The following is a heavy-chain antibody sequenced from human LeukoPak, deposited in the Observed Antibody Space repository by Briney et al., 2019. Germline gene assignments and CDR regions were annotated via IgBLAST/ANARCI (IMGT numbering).Heavy chain of an antibody. V-gene: IGHV1-2*02. CDR2: INPKSGGT. D-gene: IGHD3-10*01. CDR1: GYTFTGYY. Sequence: ASVKVSCKASGYTFTGYYMHWVRQAPGQGLEWMGWINPKSGGTNYVQKFQGRVTMTRDTSTSTVYMELSSLRSEDTAVYYCARAYGSGSYTLLFFDYWGQGTLVTVSS. CDR3: ARAYGSGSYTLLFFDY. J-gene: IGHJ4*02.